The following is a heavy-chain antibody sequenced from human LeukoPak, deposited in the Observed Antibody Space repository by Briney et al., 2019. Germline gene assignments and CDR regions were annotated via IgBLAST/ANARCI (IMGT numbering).Heavy chain of an antibody. V-gene: IGHV3-21*01. Sequence: GGSLRLSCAASGFTFSNYNMNWVRQAPGKGLEWVSAISSSSTYINYADSVKGRFTISRDNARSSLYLQMNSLRAEDTAVYYCAKVGTGNECGSGDFDFWGQGTLVTVSP. J-gene: IGHJ4*02. D-gene: IGHD3-10*01. CDR3: AKVGTGNECGSGDFDF. CDR2: ISSSSTYI. CDR1: GFTFSNYN.